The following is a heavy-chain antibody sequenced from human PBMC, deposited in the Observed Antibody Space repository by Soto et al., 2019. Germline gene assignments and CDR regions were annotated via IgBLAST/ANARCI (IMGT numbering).Heavy chain of an antibody. D-gene: IGHD4-17*01. V-gene: IGHV3-49*03. CDR3: VRTYKGDYLYFFDY. CDR2: IRGKAYGGTT. Sequence: GGSLRLSCTASGFTFGDYAMSWFRQAPGKGLEWVGFIRGKAYGGTTEYAASVRGRFTISRDDSKSIAYLQMNSLKTDDTALYYCVRTYKGDYLYFFDYWGHGTLVTVSS. CDR1: GFTFGDYA. J-gene: IGHJ4*01.